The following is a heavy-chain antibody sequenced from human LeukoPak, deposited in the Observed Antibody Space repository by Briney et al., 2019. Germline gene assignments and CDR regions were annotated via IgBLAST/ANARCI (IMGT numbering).Heavy chain of an antibody. J-gene: IGHJ5*02. D-gene: IGHD2-15*01. V-gene: IGHV3-43*02. Sequence: TGGSLRLSCAASGFTFDDYAMHWVRQAPGKGLEWVSLISGDGGSTYYADSVKGRFTISRDNSKNSLYLQMNSLRTGDTALYYCAKAVFGDCSGGSCYSNWFDPWGQGTLVTVSS. CDR1: GFTFDDYA. CDR3: AKAVFGDCSGGSCYSNWFDP. CDR2: ISGDGGST.